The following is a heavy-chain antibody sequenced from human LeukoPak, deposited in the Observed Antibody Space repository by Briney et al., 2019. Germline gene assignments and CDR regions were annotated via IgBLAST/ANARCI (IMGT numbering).Heavy chain of an antibody. Sequence: GGSLRLACAASGFTFNNFAMSWVRQAPGKGLEWVSAISGSGGSTYYADSVKGRFTISRDNSKNTLYLQMNSLRAEDTAVYYCAKGTDYDSLTGPFDPWGQGTLVTVSS. CDR2: ISGSGGST. V-gene: IGHV3-23*01. D-gene: IGHD3-9*01. CDR1: GFTFNNFA. CDR3: AKGTDYDSLTGPFDP. J-gene: IGHJ5*02.